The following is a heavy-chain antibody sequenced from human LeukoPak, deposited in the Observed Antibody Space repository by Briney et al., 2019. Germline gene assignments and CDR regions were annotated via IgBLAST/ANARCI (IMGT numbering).Heavy chain of an antibody. Sequence: SETLSLTCTVSGGSISSYYWSWIRQPPGKGLEWIGNIYYSGSTNYNPSLKSRVTISVDTSKNQFSLKLSSVTAADTAVYYCASSPYYYDSSGYLSDWGQGTLVTVSS. J-gene: IGHJ4*02. CDR2: IYYSGST. CDR1: GGSISSYY. V-gene: IGHV4-59*01. CDR3: ASSPYYYDSSGYLSD. D-gene: IGHD3-22*01.